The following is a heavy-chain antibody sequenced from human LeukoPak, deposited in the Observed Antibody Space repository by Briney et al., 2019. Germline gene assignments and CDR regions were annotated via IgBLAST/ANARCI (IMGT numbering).Heavy chain of an antibody. CDR2: FSYSGGTT. CDR3: AKRLGYSSSLMDY. V-gene: IGHV3-23*01. J-gene: IGHJ4*02. CDR1: GLTFSSYA. D-gene: IGHD2-15*01. Sequence: GGSLRLSCAASGLTFSSYAMSWVRQAPGKGLEWVAPFSYSGGTTHYADSVKGRFTISRDNSKNTLYLQMNSLRDEDTAVYNCAKRLGYSSSLMDYWGQGTLVTVSS.